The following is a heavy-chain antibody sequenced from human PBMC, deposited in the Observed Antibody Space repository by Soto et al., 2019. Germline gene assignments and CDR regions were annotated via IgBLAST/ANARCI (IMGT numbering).Heavy chain of an antibody. D-gene: IGHD6-13*01. J-gene: IGHJ4*02. CDR3: SRQGADPSTWSGGGFFDY. CDR2: IHYNGNS. CDR1: GGSVNSSNHY. Sequence: QLQVQESGPGLVKPSETLSLTCTVSGGSVNSSNHYWAWIRQPPGMGLEWLVIIHYNGNSYYKSSLKSRIGIPVDTHKYLFSLKLRCVTAADTAVDYWSRQGADPSTWSGGGFFDYWGQGRLVTVSS. V-gene: IGHV4-39*01.